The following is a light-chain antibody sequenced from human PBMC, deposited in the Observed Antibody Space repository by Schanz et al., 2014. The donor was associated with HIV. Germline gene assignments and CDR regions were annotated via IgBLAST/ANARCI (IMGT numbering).Light chain of an antibody. CDR3: CSYAGTSTFVV. J-gene: IGLJ2*01. CDR2: GVT. Sequence: QSALTQPPSVSGSPGQSITISCTGTSRDVGNYNLLPWYRQYPGKAPKLMIYGVTKRPSGISHRFSGSKSGNTASLTISGLQAEDEADYYCCSYAGTSTFVVFGGGTKLTVL. CDR1: SRDVGNYNL. V-gene: IGLV2-23*02.